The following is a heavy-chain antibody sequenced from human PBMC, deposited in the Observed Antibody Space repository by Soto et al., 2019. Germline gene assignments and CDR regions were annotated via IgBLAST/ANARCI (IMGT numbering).Heavy chain of an antibody. J-gene: IGHJ5*02. D-gene: IGHD3-3*01. CDR2: INHSGST. CDR1: GGSFSGYY. Sequence: PSETLSLTCAVYGGSFSGYYWSWIRQPPGKGLEWIGEINHSGSTNYNPSLKSRVTISVDTSKNQFSLKLSSVTAADTAVYYCARVNGRITIFGVVILRFNWFDPWGQGTLVTVSS. V-gene: IGHV4-34*01. CDR3: ARVNGRITIFGVVILRFNWFDP.